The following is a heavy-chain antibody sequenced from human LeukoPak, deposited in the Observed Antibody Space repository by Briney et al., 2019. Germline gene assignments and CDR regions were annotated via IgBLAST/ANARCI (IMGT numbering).Heavy chain of an antibody. V-gene: IGHV3-7*01. Sequence: HAGESLRLSCAASGFTFSSYWTSWVRQAPGKGLEWVANIKQDGSEKYYVDSVKGRFTISRDNAKNSLYLQMNSLRAEDTAVYYCARDSPSSTSWGYWGQGTLVTVSS. CDR2: IKQDGSEK. D-gene: IGHD2-2*01. CDR1: GFTFSSYW. J-gene: IGHJ4*02. CDR3: ARDSPSSTSWGY.